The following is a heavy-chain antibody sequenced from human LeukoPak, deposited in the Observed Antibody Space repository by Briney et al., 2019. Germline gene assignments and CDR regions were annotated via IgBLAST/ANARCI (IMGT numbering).Heavy chain of an antibody. CDR3: ARDLTWLGFDY. V-gene: IGHV1-46*01. Sequence: ASVKVSCKASGYTFTSYYMHWVRQAPGQGLEWMGIINPSGGSTSYAQKFRGRVTMTRDMSTSTVYMELSSLRSEDTAVYYCARDLTWLGFDYWGQGTLVTVSS. J-gene: IGHJ4*02. CDR2: INPSGGST. D-gene: IGHD3-10*01. CDR1: GYTFTSYY.